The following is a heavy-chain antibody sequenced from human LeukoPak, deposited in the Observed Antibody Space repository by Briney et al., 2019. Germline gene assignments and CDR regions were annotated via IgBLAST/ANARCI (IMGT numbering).Heavy chain of an antibody. D-gene: IGHD3-10*01. CDR3: AKDPTYYYGSGSYSYFDY. J-gene: IGHJ4*02. V-gene: IGHV3-23*01. CDR1: GFTFSSYA. Sequence: GGSLRLSCAASGFTFSSYAMSWVRQAPGKGLEWVSAISGSGGSTYYADSVKGRFTISRDNSKNTLYLQMNSLRAEDTAVYNSAKDPTYYYGSGSYSYFDYWGQGTLVTVSS. CDR2: ISGSGGST.